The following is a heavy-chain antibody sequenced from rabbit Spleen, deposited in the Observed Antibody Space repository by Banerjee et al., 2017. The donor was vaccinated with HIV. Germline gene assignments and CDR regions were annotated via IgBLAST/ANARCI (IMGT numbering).Heavy chain of an antibody. Sequence: QEQLVESGGGLVKPGASLTLICKASGFDFSSYYMSWVRQAPGKGPECIAYIDPVFGNTYYASWASGRFTISKTSSTTVTLQMTSLTAADTATYFCARGAGASGWGYDLWGQGTLVTVS. V-gene: IGHV1S45*01. D-gene: IGHD4-1*01. J-gene: IGHJ4*01. CDR1: GFDFSSYYM. CDR3: ARGAGASGWGYDL. CDR2: IDPVFGNT.